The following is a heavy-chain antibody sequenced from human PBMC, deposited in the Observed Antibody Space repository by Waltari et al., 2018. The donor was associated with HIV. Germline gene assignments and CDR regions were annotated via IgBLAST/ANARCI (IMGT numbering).Heavy chain of an antibody. Sequence: QLRLQESGPRLVKPSETLSLPCSVSGGSISSNVYHWGWTRQSPGKGLEWIGSIYYTGNTYYKPSLKRRVTISIDTSKNQFSLRLTSVTAADTAIYYCVAQDYSDSVDWWGQGTLVTVFS. CDR1: GGSISSNVYH. CDR3: VAQDYSDSVDW. V-gene: IGHV4-39*07. D-gene: IGHD4-17*01. J-gene: IGHJ4*02. CDR2: IYYTGNT.